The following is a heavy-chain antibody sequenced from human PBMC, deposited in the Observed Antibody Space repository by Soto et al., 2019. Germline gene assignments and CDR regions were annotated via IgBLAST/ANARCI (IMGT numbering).Heavy chain of an antibody. D-gene: IGHD3-3*01. V-gene: IGHV4-59*01. CDR2: IYYSGST. Sequence: SETLSLTCTVSGGSISSYYWSWIRQPPGKGLEWIGYIYYSGSTNYNPSLKSRVTISVDTSKNQFSLKLSSVTAADTAVYYCAREYREDTIFGVVISNWFDPWGQGTLVTASS. CDR1: GGSISSYY. CDR3: AREYREDTIFGVVISNWFDP. J-gene: IGHJ5*02.